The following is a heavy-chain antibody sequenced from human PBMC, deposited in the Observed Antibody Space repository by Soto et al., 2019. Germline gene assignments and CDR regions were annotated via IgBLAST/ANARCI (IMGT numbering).Heavy chain of an antibody. Sequence: PGGSLRLSCAASGFTFSSYGMHWVRQAPGKGLEWVAVISYDGSNKYYADSVKGRFTISRDNSKNTLYLQMNSLRAEDTAVYYCAKDTDYYDSSGYYRSPYWGQGTLVTVSS. J-gene: IGHJ4*02. CDR1: GFTFSSYG. V-gene: IGHV3-30*18. CDR3: AKDTDYYDSSGYYRSPY. D-gene: IGHD3-22*01. CDR2: ISYDGSNK.